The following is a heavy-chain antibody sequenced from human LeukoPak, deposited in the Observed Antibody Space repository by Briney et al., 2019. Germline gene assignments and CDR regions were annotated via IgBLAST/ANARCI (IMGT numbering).Heavy chain of an antibody. D-gene: IGHD6-13*01. CDR3: ARLIAAAGTQNWFDP. J-gene: IGHJ5*02. Sequence: SETLSLTCTVSGGSISSSSYYWRWIRQPPGKGLEWFGSIYYSGSTYYNPSLKSRVTISVDTSKNQFSLKLSSVTAADTAVYYCARLIAAAGTQNWFDPWGQGTLVTVSS. CDR2: IYYSGST. CDR1: GGSISSSSYY. V-gene: IGHV4-39*07.